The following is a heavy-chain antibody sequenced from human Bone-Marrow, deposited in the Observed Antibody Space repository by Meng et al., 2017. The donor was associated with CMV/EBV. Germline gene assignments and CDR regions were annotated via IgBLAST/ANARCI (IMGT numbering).Heavy chain of an antibody. CDR3: ARGGYCSSTSCYRGVVRSYYYYGMAV. Sequence: SETLSLTCAVDGGSFSGYYWTWIRQSPGKGLEWIGEVNHRGSTNYNPSLKSRVTISIDSSKSQFSLRLTSVTAAYTAVYYCARGGYCSSTSCYRGVVRSYYYYGMAVWGQGAVVTVSS. CDR1: GGSFSGYY. V-gene: IGHV4-34*01. CDR2: VNHRGST. D-gene: IGHD2-2*02. J-gene: IGHJ6*02.